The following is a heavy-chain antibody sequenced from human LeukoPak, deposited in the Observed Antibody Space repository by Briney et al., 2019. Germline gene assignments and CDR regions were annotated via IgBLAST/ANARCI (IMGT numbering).Heavy chain of an antibody. CDR3: ARRGYSYGSTGYYFDY. J-gene: IGHJ4*02. V-gene: IGHV3-30-3*01. CDR2: ISYDGSNK. Sequence: PGRSLRLSCAASGFTFRSYAMHWVRQAPGKGLEWVAVISYDGSNKYYADSVKGRFTISRDNSKNTLYLQMNSLRAEDTAVYYCARRGYSYGSTGYYFDYWGQGTLVTVSS. CDR1: GFTFRSYA. D-gene: IGHD5-18*01.